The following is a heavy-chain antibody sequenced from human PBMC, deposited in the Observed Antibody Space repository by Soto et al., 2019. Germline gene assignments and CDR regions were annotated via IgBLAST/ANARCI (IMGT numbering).Heavy chain of an antibody. V-gene: IGHV1-18*01. D-gene: IGHD3-22*01. CDR1: GYTFTAYG. J-gene: IGHJ4*02. CDR3: AKDVAYYYDSSGFDY. Sequence: ASVKVSCKASGYTFTAYGFNWVRQAPGQGLEWMGWISVYTGNTNYAQNLQGRFTISRDNSKNTLYLQMNSLRAEDTAVYYCAKDVAYYYDSSGFDYWGQGTLVTVSS. CDR2: ISVYTGNT.